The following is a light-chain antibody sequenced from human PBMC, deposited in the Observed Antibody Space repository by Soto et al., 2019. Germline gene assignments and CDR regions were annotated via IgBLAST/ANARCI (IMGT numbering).Light chain of an antibody. J-gene: IGKJ4*01. Sequence: EIVMTQSPATLSVAPGERVPLSRMASQGVSRKYAWHQHKPCQAPRLLISGASTGATGIPARFSGSGSGTEFTITISSLQSEDCAIYCCQQYHTWPITFGGGTKVDIK. V-gene: IGKV3-15*01. CDR1: QGVSRK. CDR2: GAS. CDR3: QQYHTWPIT.